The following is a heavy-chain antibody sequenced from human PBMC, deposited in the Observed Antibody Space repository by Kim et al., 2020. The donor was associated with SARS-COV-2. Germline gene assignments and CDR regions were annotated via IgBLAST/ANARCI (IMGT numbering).Heavy chain of an antibody. CDR2: MSPDGSFQ. V-gene: IGHV3-30*09. D-gene: IGHD1-7*01. CDR1: GFTFSRYY. Sequence: GWSLRLSCAASGFTFSRYYMHWARQPPGKGREWVAVMSPDGSFQFSADSVQGRFAFSRDNSNNTFHLQMSSLRPEDTAVYYCARGTDDLPGRDLWGQGTLVPVSS. CDR3: ARGTDDLPGRDL. J-gene: IGHJ5*02.